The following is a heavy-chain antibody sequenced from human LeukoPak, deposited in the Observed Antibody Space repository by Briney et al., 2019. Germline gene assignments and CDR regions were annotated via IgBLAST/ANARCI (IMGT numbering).Heavy chain of an antibody. Sequence: SETLSLTCTVSGGSISSYYWSWIRQPAGKGLEWIGRIYTSGSTNYNHSLKSRVTRSVDTSKNQFSLKLSSVTAADTAVYYCAREMRCSSTSCYLFDYWGQGTLVTVSS. D-gene: IGHD2-2*01. V-gene: IGHV4-4*07. J-gene: IGHJ4*02. CDR3: AREMRCSSTSCYLFDY. CDR2: IYTSGST. CDR1: GGSISSYY.